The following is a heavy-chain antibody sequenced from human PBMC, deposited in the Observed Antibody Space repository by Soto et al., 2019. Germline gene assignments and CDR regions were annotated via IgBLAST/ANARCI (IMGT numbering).Heavy chain of an antibody. CDR1: GGSISSYY. J-gene: IGHJ1*01. Sequence: PSETLSLTCTVSGGSISSYYWSWIRQPPGKGLEWIGYIYYSGSTNYNPSLKSRVTISVDTSKNQFSLKLSSVTAADTAVYYCARPPDGDYISFAYFQHWGQGTLVTVSS. V-gene: IGHV4-59*08. D-gene: IGHD4-17*01. CDR3: ARPPDGDYISFAYFQH. CDR2: IYYSGST.